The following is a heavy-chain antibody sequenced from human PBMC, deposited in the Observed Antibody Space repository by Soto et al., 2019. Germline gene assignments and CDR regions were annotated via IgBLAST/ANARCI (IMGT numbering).Heavy chain of an antibody. D-gene: IGHD2-21*01. CDR2: ISSSSSCT. CDR1: GFTFSDYY. V-gene: IGHV3-11*03. CDR3: ANRDPVVEVAFDI. J-gene: IGHJ3*02. Sequence: GGSLRLSCAASGFTFSDYYMSWIRQAPGKGLEWVSYISSSSSCTNYADSVKGRFTISRDNAKNTLYLQMNSLRAEDTAVYYCANRDPVVEVAFDIWGQGTMVTVSS.